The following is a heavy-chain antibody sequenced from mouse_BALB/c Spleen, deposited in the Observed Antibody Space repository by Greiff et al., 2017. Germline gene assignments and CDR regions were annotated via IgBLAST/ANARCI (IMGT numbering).Heavy chain of an antibody. V-gene: IGHV5-6-2*01. CDR2: INSNGGST. D-gene: IGHD2-10*01. Sequence: EVNVVESGGGLVKLGGSLKLSCAASGFTFSSYYMSWVRQTPEKRLELVAAINSNGGSTYYPDTVKGRFTISRDNAKNTLYLQMSSLKSEDTALYYCARRAYYGNFDYWGQGTTLTVSS. J-gene: IGHJ2*01. CDR3: ARRAYYGNFDY. CDR1: GFTFSSYY.